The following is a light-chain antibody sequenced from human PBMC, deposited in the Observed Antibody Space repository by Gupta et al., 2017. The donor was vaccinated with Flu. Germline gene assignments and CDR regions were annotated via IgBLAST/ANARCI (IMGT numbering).Light chain of an antibody. CDR2: SAS. V-gene: IGKV1-39*01. J-gene: IGKJ4*01. CDR1: QSITTY. CDR3: QQSYNTPLT. Sequence: DIQMTQSPSSLSASVGDRVTITCRASQSITTYLNWYQQKPGQAPQLLIFSASSLQSGVPSRFSGSGSGTDFTLTISSLQPEDFATYYCQQSYNTPLTFGGGTKVEIK.